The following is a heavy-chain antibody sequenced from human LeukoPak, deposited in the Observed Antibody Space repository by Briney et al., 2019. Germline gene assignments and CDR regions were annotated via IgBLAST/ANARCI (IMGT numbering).Heavy chain of an antibody. Sequence: GGSLRLSCAASGFTFSDFWMHWVRQAPGKGPVWVSRIRPDGTDASYADSVKGRFTISRDNARNTLFLQISSLRDEDTAVYYCARDMWGTFDYWGQGTLVTVSS. CDR2: IRPDGTDA. CDR3: ARDMWGTFDY. J-gene: IGHJ4*02. CDR1: GFTFSDFW. V-gene: IGHV3-74*01. D-gene: IGHD7-27*01.